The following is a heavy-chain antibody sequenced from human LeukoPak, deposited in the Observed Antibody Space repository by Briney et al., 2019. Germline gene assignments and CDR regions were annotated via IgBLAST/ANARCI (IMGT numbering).Heavy chain of an antibody. CDR1: GYTFTGYY. CDR2: INPNSGGT. J-gene: IGHJ4*02. Sequence: ASVKVSCKASGYTFTGYYMHWVRQAPGQGLEWMGWINPNSGGTNYAQKFQGRVTMTRDTSISTAYMELSSLRSEDTAVYYCAGGVSSFLTGYNIDYWGQGTLVTVSS. CDR3: AGGVSSFLTGYNIDY. V-gene: IGHV1-2*02. D-gene: IGHD3-9*01.